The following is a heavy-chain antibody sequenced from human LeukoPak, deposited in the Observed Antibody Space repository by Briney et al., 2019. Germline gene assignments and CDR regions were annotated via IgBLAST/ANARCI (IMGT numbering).Heavy chain of an antibody. CDR3: AKRSRLRLGELLDY. V-gene: IGHV3-21*06. J-gene: IGHJ4*02. Sequence: GGSLRLSCAASGFTFSIYSMNWVRQAPGKGLEWVSSISSSSSSISYADSVQGRFTISRDNAKNSLYLQMNSLRAEDTAVYYCAKRSRLRLGELLDYWGQGTLVTVSS. CDR1: GFTFSIYS. D-gene: IGHD3-16*01. CDR2: ISSSSSSI.